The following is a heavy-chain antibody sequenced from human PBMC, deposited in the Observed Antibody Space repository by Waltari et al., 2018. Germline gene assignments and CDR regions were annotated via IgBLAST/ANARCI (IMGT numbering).Heavy chain of an antibody. J-gene: IGHJ4*02. D-gene: IGHD2-15*01. Sequence: QVQLVQSGAEVKKPGSSVKVSCKASGGTFSSYAISWVRQAPGKGLEWMGRIIPIFGTANYAQKFQGRVTITADKSTSTAYMELSSLRSEDTAVYYCARGTYCSGGSCYSESADYWGQGTLVTVSS. CDR2: IIPIFGTA. V-gene: IGHV1-69*08. CDR3: ARGTYCSGGSCYSESADY. CDR1: GGTFSSYA.